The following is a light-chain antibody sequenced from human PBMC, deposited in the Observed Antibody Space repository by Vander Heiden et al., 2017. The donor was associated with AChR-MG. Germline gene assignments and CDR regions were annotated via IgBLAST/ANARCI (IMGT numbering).Light chain of an antibody. CDR2: DAS. J-gene: IGKJ1*01. Sequence: TVLTQSPATLSLSPGESASLSCRASQSVSNYLARYQQKPGQAPRLLIYDASNRAAGIPARFSGSGSGTDFTLTISSLEPEDFAVYYCQQRANWWTFGQGTQVEIK. CDR1: QSVSNY. V-gene: IGKV3-11*01. CDR3: QQRANWWT.